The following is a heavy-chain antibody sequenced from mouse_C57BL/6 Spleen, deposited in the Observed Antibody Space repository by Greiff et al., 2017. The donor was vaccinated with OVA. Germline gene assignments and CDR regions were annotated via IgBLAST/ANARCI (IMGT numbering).Heavy chain of an antibody. V-gene: IGHV1-54*01. CDR3: ARKGDYYGSSYGFAY. CDR2: INPGSGGT. CDR1: GYAFTNYL. D-gene: IGHD1-1*01. J-gene: IGHJ3*01. Sequence: QVQLQQSGAELVRPGTSVKVSCKASGYAFTNYLIEWVKQRPGQGLEWIGVINPGSGGTNYNEKFKGKATLTADKSSSTAYMQRSSLTSEDSAVYFCARKGDYYGSSYGFAYWGQGTLVTVSA.